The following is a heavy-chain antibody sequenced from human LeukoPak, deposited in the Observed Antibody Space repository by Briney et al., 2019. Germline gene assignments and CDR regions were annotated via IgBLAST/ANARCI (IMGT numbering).Heavy chain of an antibody. Sequence: PSETLSLTCTVSGGSISNYYWSWIRQPAGKGLEWIGRIYSSGSTNCNPSLKSRVTMSVDTSKNQFSLKLSSVTAADTAVYYCARDGIVASDYFYYYYMDVWGKGTTVTVSS. V-gene: IGHV4-4*07. CDR2: IYSSGST. D-gene: IGHD5-12*01. CDR1: GGSISNYY. CDR3: ARDGIVASDYFYYYYMDV. J-gene: IGHJ6*03.